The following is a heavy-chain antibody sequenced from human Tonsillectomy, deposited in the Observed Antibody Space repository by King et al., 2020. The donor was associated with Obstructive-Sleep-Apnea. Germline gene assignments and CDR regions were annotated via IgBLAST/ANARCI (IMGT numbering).Heavy chain of an antibody. J-gene: IGHJ5*02. Sequence: VQLVESGGGVVQPGRSLRLSCAASGFTFSSYAMHWVRQAPGKGLEWVAVISYDGSNKYYADSVKGRFTISRDNSKSTLLLQMNSLRAEDTAVYYRARAGVDIVVVPAAFGGDWFDPWGQGTLVTVSS. D-gene: IGHD2-2*01. CDR2: ISYDGSNK. V-gene: IGHV3-30-3*01. CDR3: ARAGVDIVVVPAAFGGDWFDP. CDR1: GFTFSSYA.